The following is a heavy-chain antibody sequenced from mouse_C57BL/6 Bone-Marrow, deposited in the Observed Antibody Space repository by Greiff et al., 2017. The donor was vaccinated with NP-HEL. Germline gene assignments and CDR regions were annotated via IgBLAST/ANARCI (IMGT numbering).Heavy chain of an antibody. J-gene: IGHJ4*01. CDR1: GYTFTDYY. CDR2: INPNNGGT. Sequence: EVQLQQSGPELVKPGASVKISCKASGYTFTDYYMNWVKQSHGKSLEWIGDINPNNGGTSYNQKYKGKATLTVDKSSSTAYMESRSLTSEDSAVYYCAPEGYGKGYYYAMDYWGQGTSVTVSS. CDR3: APEGYGKGYYYAMDY. V-gene: IGHV1-26*01. D-gene: IGHD2-1*01.